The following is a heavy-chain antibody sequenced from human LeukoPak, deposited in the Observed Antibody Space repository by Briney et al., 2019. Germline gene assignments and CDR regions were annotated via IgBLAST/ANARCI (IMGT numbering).Heavy chain of an antibody. J-gene: IGHJ5*02. D-gene: IGHD3-3*01. CDR2: IYYSGST. CDR3: ARVGILRFPSNWFDP. CDR1: GASISSYY. V-gene: IGHV4-59*01. Sequence: SETLSLTCTVSGASISSYYWSWIRQPPWKGLEWIGYIYYSGSTRYNPSLKSRVTISVDTSKNQFSLKLSSVTAADTAVYYCARVGILRFPSNWFDPWGQGTLVTVSS.